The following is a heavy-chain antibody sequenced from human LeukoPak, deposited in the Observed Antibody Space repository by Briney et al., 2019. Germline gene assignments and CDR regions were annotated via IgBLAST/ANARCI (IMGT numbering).Heavy chain of an antibody. Sequence: GGSVRLSCAAFGFTVSANYMSWVRQAPGKGLECVSVIYSGGNTYYADSVKGRFTISRDNSKNTLYLQMNSLRAEDTAVYYCAKDFPTPFDYWGQGTLVTVSS. CDR2: IYSGGNT. D-gene: IGHD2-15*01. J-gene: IGHJ4*02. CDR3: AKDFPTPFDY. V-gene: IGHV3-66*01. CDR1: GFTVSANY.